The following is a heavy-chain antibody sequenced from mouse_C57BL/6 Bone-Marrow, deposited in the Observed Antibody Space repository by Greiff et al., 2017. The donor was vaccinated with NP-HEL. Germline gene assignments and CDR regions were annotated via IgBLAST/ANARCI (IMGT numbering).Heavy chain of an antibody. J-gene: IGHJ1*03. Sequence: QVQLQQPGAELVKPGASVKVSCKASGYTFTSYWMHWVKQRPGQGLEWIGRIHPSDSDTNYNQKFKGKATLTVDKSSSTAYMQPSSLTSEDSAVYYCAIYYGNWYFDVWGTGTTVTVSS. CDR2: IHPSDSDT. CDR1: GYTFTSYW. V-gene: IGHV1-74*01. CDR3: AIYYGNWYFDV. D-gene: IGHD2-1*01.